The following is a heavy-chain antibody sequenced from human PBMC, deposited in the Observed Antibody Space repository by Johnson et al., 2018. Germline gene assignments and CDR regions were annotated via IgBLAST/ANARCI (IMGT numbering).Heavy chain of an antibody. CDR1: GFTFADFA. CDR2: ISWDGGST. J-gene: IGHJ6*03. CDR3: AKDERRVLSSSPYYYYRDG. Sequence: VQLVESGGVVVQXGGSLRLXCAASGFTFADFAMHWVRQAPGKGLECVSLISWDGGSTYYADTVKGRFTISRDNSKNTLYLQMNSLRAADKAGYSCAKDERRVLSSSPYYYYRDGWGKETPVTVSS. D-gene: IGHD6-6*01. V-gene: IGHV3-43D*03.